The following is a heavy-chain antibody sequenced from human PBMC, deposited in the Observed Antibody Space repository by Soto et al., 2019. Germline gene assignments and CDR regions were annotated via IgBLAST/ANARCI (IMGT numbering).Heavy chain of an antibody. J-gene: IGHJ5*02. D-gene: IGHD6-25*01. Sequence: ASVKVSCKASGYTFTGYYMHWVRQAPGQGLEWMGWINPNSGGTNYAQKFQGRVTMTRNTSISTAYMELSSLRSEDTAVYYCARGRLRFTHSWFDPWGQGTLVTVYS. CDR2: INPNSGGT. CDR3: ARGRLRFTHSWFDP. V-gene: IGHV1-2*02. CDR1: GYTFTGYY.